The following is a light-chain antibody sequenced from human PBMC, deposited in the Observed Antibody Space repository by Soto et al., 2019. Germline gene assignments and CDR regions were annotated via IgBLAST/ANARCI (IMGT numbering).Light chain of an antibody. V-gene: IGKV1-6*01. CDR2: LAS. J-gene: IGKJ1*01. CDR3: LQDYNFPWT. Sequence: AIQLTQSPSSLSASVGDRVTITCRASQGISSYLAWYQQKPGKAPKLLIYLASTLQSGVPSSFIGSGSGTDFSLTISSLQPEDVATYYCLQDYNFPWTFGQGTKVEIK. CDR1: QGISSY.